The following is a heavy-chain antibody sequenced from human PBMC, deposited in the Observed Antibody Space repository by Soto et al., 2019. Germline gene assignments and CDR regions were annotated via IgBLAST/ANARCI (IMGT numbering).Heavy chain of an antibody. CDR2: MNPNSGNT. CDR1: GYTFTSYD. J-gene: IGHJ6*03. D-gene: IGHD3-3*01. CDR3: ARGPDDQTLYFYYMDV. Sequence: QVQLVQSGAEVKKPGASVTVSCKASGYTFTSYDINWVRQATGQGLEWMGWMNPNSGNTGYAQKFQGRVTMTRNTSISTAYMELSSLRSEGTAVYYCARGPDDQTLYFYYMDVWGKGTTVTVSS. V-gene: IGHV1-8*01.